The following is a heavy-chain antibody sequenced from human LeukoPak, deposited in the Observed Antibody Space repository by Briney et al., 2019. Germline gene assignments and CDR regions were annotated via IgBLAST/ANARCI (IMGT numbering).Heavy chain of an antibody. Sequence: ASVKVSCKASGGTFSSYAISWVRQAPGQGLEWMGGIIPIFGTANYAQKFQGRVTITADKSTTTAYMELSSLRSEDTAVYYCARAYMTATRHFDSWGQGTLVTVSS. V-gene: IGHV1-69*06. D-gene: IGHD2-21*02. CDR2: IIPIFGTA. CDR1: GGTFSSYA. J-gene: IGHJ4*02. CDR3: ARAYMTATRHFDS.